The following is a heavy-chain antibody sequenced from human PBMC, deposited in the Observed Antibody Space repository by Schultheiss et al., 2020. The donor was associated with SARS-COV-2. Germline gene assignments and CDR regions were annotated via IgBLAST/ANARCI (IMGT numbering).Heavy chain of an antibody. V-gene: IGHV3-73*01. CDR3: TSQMACGKNCGGDPDY. J-gene: IGHJ4*02. D-gene: IGHD2-21*02. CDR1: GFTFSGSA. Sequence: GGSLRLSCAASGFTFSGSAMHWVRQASGKGLEWVGRIRSKANSYATAYAASVKGRFTISRDDSKNTAYLQMNSLKTEDTAVYYCTSQMACGKNCGGDPDYWGQGTLVTVSS. CDR2: IRSKANSYAT.